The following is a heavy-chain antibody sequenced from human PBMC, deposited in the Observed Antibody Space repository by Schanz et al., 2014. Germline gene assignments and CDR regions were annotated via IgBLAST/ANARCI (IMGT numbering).Heavy chain of an antibody. CDR2: IGNGGVTI. J-gene: IGHJ4*02. V-gene: IGHV3-48*01. CDR3: ARDRRNADLDY. D-gene: IGHD1-1*01. CDR1: GFTFSSYA. Sequence: EVHLLESGGGLVQPGGSLRLSCAASGFTFSSYAMSWVRQAPGRGLEWVSYIGNGGVTIYYADSVKGRFTISRDNAKNSLYLEMNSLRAEDTALYYCARDRRNADLDYWGQGTLXTVSS.